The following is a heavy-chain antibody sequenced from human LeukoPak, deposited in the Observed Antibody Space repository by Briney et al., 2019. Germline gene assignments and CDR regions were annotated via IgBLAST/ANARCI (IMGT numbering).Heavy chain of an antibody. J-gene: IGHJ4*02. CDR3: ARKTGGDYNLFDY. V-gene: IGHV5-51*01. CDR2: IYPDDTNS. D-gene: IGHD4-17*01. Sequence: GESLKISCKGSAYSFATYWIGWVRQMPGKGLEWMGIIYPDDTNSGYSPSFQGQVTISADKSISTAYLQWSSLKASDTAMYYCARKTGGDYNLFDYWGQGTLATVSS. CDR1: AYSFATYW.